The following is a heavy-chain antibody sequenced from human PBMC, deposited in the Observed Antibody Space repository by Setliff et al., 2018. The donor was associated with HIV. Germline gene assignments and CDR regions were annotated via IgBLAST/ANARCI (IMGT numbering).Heavy chain of an antibody. D-gene: IGHD6-6*01. CDR3: ARSSSSSPFFFDY. J-gene: IGHJ4*02. V-gene: IGHV4-31*03. CDR1: GGSISNSVYF. Sequence: PSETLSLTCTVSGGSISNSVYFWTWIRQHPGKGLEWIGYIYYSGSTYQNPSLKSRVTISVDTSKNQFSLKLNSVTAADTAAYYCARSSSSSPFFFDYWGQGSLVTVSS. CDR2: IYYSGST.